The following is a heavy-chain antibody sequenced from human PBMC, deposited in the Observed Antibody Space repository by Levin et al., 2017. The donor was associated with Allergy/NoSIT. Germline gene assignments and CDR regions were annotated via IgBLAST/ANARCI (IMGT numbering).Heavy chain of an antibody. D-gene: IGHD6-19*01. V-gene: IGHV4-39*07. Sequence: SETLSLTCTVSGGSISSSSYYWGWIRQPPGKGLEWIGSIYYSGSTYYNPSLKSRVTISVDTSKNQFSLKLSSVTAADTAVYYCARDVVEWLVPYYFDYWGQGTLVTVSS. CDR3: ARDVVEWLVPYYFDY. J-gene: IGHJ4*02. CDR1: GGSISSSSYY. CDR2: IYYSGST.